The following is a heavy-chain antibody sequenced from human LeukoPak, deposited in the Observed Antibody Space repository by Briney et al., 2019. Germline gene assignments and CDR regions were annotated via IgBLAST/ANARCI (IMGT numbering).Heavy chain of an antibody. J-gene: IGHJ6*03. CDR1: GGSISSSSYY. CDR2: IYYSGST. D-gene: IGHD3-10*01. V-gene: IGHV4-39*01. CDR3: ARVYGSGSYYNGYYYYYMDV. Sequence: SETLSLTCTVSGGSISSSSYYWGWIRQPPGKGLEWIGSIYYSGSTYYNPSLKSRVTISVDTSKNQFSLELSSVTAADTAVYYCARVYGSGSYYNGYYYYYMDVWGKGTTVTISS.